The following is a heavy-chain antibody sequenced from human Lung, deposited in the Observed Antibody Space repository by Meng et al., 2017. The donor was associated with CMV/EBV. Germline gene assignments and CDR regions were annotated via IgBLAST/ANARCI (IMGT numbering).Heavy chain of an antibody. Sequence: SVXVSXXASVYTFTGYYMHWVRPAPGQGLEWMGWIYPNSGGRNYAHKFQGKVTMTRDTSISTAYMELSRLRSDDTAMYYCARDRVPAAFRDYGMDVWGQGTTVXVSS. CDR3: ARDRVPAAFRDYGMDV. CDR2: IYPNSGGR. V-gene: IGHV1-2*02. CDR1: VYTFTGYY. D-gene: IGHD2-2*01. J-gene: IGHJ6*02.